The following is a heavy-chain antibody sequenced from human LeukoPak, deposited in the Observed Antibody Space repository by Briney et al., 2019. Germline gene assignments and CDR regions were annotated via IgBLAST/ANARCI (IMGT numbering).Heavy chain of an antibody. CDR1: GGSISSYY. CDR3: ARDYLSITMISGWFDP. J-gene: IGHJ5*02. V-gene: IGHV4-59*12. CDR2: IFYNVYT. Sequence: PSETLSLTCSVSGGSISSYYWTWIRQSPGKGLEYVAYIFYNVYTDYNPSLKSRVSVSVDTSKKQVSLKLSSVTAADTAVYYCARDYLSITMISGWFDPWGQGTLVTVSS. D-gene: IGHD3-22*01.